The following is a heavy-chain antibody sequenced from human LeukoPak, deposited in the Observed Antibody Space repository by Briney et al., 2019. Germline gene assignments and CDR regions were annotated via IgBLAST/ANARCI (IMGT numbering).Heavy chain of an antibody. CDR2: INPSGGSI. CDR3: ARWRSGDTVGMDV. CDR1: GYTFTRFY. J-gene: IGHJ6*02. V-gene: IGHV1-46*01. D-gene: IGHD5-12*01. Sequence: ASVTISCTASGYTFTRFYMHWVRQAPGQGLEWMGIINPSGGSINYAQKFQGRVTMTRDTSTSTVYMELSSLGSGDTAVYYCARWRSGDTVGMDVWGQGTTVTVSS.